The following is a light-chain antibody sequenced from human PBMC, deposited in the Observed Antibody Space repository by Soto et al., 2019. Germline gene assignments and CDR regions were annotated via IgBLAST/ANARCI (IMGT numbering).Light chain of an antibody. J-gene: IGKJ1*01. CDR1: QSVTSGY. CDR2: GAS. CDR3: QQYGSSPGT. V-gene: IGKV3-20*01. Sequence: EIVLTQSPGTLSLSPGERATLSCRASQSVTSGYLAWYQQKPGQAPRLLIYGASSRATGIPDRFSGSGSGTDFTLTSSRLEPEDCAVYYGQQYGSSPGTVGQGTKVEIK.